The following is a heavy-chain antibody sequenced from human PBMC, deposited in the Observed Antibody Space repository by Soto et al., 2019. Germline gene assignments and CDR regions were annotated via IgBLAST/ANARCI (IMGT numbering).Heavy chain of an antibody. D-gene: IGHD2-2*01. CDR3: ARGDWNQYQLLNGIDY. CDR2: IIPIFGTA. J-gene: IGHJ4*02. CDR1: GGTFSSYA. Sequence: ASVKVSCKASGGTFSSYAISWVRQAPGQGLEWMGGIIPIFGTANYAQKFQGRVTITADESTSTAYMELSSLRSEDTAVYYCARGDWNQYQLLNGIDYWGQGTLVTVSS. V-gene: IGHV1-69*13.